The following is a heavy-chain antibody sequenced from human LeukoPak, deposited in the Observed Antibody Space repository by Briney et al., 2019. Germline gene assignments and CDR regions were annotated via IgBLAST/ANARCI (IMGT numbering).Heavy chain of an antibody. V-gene: IGHV1-46*01. CDR2: INPSGGST. CDR3: ARGHLSGYFDY. J-gene: IGHJ4*02. CDR1: GYTFTSYY. D-gene: IGHD3-10*01. Sequence: ASVKVSCKASGYTFTSYYMHWVRQAPGQGLEWMGIINPSGGSTTYAQKFQGRVTMTRDMSTSTVYMDLISLRSEDTAVYYCARGHLSGYFDYWGQGTLSTVSS.